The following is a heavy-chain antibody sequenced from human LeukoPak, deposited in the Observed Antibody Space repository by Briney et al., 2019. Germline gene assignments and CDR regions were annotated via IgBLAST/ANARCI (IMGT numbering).Heavy chain of an antibody. CDR1: GLAFSSYS. Sequence: GGSLRLSCVASGLAFSSYSMHWVRQAPGKGLEWVGVISYDGSDEYYTDSVKGRFTISRDNSKNTVYLQMDSLRADDTAVYYCARDFTPEWFDIHWGQGTLVTVS. V-gene: IGHV3-30*04. CDR3: ARDFTPEWFDIH. D-gene: IGHD3-3*01. J-gene: IGHJ4*02. CDR2: ISYDGSDE.